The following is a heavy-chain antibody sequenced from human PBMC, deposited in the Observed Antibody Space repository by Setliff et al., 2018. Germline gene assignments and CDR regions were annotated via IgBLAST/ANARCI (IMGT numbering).Heavy chain of an antibody. D-gene: IGHD2-15*01. CDR2: IYYSGST. J-gene: IGHJ4*02. V-gene: IGHV4-61*01. CDR1: GGSVSSGSYY. CDR3: ARSQWGGESYYFDY. Sequence: PSETLSLTCTVSGGSVSSGSYYWSWIRQPPGKGPEWIGYIYYSGSTNYNPSLKSRVTISVDTSKNRFSLKLSSVAAADTAVYYCARSQWGGESYYFDYWGQGTLVTVSS.